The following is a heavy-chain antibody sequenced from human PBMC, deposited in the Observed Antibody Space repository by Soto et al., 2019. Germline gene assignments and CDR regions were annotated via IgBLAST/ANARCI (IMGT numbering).Heavy chain of an antibody. J-gene: IGHJ6*02. CDR2: IYYSGST. D-gene: IGHD3-10*01. V-gene: IGHV4-31*02. Sequence: SETLSLTCTVSGGSISSGGYYWSWIRQHPGKGLEWIGYIYYSGSTYYNPSLKSRVTISVDTSKNQFSLKLSSVTAADTAVYYCARGPSGFGELYGMDVWGQGTTVTVSS. CDR1: GGSISSGGYY. CDR3: ARGPSGFGELYGMDV.